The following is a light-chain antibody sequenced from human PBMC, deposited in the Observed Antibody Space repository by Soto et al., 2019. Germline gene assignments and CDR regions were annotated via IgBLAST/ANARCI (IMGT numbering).Light chain of an antibody. J-gene: IGKJ1*01. V-gene: IGKV3-20*01. CDR1: QSVSSSY. CDR2: GAS. CDR3: QQYGSSPQT. Sequence: VLTQAPCTLSLSPGERATLSCRASQSVSSSYLAWYQQKPGQAPRLLIYGASSRATGIPDRFSGSGSGTDFTLTISRLEPEDFAVYYCQQYGSSPQTFGQGTKVDIK.